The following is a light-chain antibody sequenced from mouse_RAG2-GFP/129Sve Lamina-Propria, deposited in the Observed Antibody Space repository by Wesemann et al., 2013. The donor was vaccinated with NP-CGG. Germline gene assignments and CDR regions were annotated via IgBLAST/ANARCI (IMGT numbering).Light chain of an antibody. CDR2: SAS. V-gene: IGKV6-13*01. J-gene: IGKJ2*01. Sequence: DIVMTQSQKFMSTTVGDSFSITCKASQNVGTAVAWYQQKPGQSPKILIYSASNRYTGVPDRFTGSGSGTDFTLTISNMQSEDLADYFCQQYSSYPYTFGGGTKLEIE. CDR1: QNVGTA. CDR3: QQYSSYPYT.